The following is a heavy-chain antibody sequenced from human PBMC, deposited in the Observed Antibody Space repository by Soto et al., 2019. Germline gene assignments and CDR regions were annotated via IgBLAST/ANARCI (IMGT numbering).Heavy chain of an antibody. CDR1: GFTFSTYS. CDR3: TRKLTGSNPLDY. D-gene: IGHD1-7*01. J-gene: IGHJ4*02. Sequence: EVQLVESGGGLIEPGGSLRLSCAASGFTFSTYSLNWVRQAPGKGLEWVSSISSDSSYIYFADSVKGRFTISRDNAKESLYLQMNSLRAEDTAVYYCTRKLTGSNPLDYWGQGTLVTVSS. CDR2: ISSDSSYI. V-gene: IGHV3-21*01.